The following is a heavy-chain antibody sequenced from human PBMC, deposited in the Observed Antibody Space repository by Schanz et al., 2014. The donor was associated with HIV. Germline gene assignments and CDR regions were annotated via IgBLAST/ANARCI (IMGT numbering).Heavy chain of an antibody. CDR1: GFNFNSYG. J-gene: IGHJ6*02. Sequence: VQLVESGGGLVQPGRSLRLSCAASGFNFNSYGMHWVRQAPGKGLEWVAVTSYDGTKKHYADSVKGRFTISRDNSKNTLYLHMKSLRPEDTAVYYCAKDRNHYDSRYRGKGNYYYYYGMDVWGQGTTVTVSS. CDR3: AKDRNHYDSRYRGKGNYYYYYGMDV. CDR2: TSYDGTKK. V-gene: IGHV3-30*18. D-gene: IGHD3-22*01.